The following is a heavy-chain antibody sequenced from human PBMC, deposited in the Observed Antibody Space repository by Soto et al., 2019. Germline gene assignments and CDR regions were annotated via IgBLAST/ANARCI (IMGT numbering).Heavy chain of an antibody. D-gene: IGHD3-3*01. Sequence: PGGSLRLSCAASGFTFSSYAMHWVRQAPGKGLEWVAVISYDGSNKYYADSVKGRFTISRDNSKNTLYLQMNSLRAEDTAVYYCARGRAYLRPNFDYWGQGTLVTVSS. V-gene: IGHV3-30-3*01. J-gene: IGHJ4*02. CDR1: GFTFSSYA. CDR3: ARGRAYLRPNFDY. CDR2: ISYDGSNK.